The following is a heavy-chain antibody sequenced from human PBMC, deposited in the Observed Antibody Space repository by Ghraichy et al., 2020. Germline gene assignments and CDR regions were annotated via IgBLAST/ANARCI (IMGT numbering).Heavy chain of an antibody. CDR3: ARGPQIDYDFWSGYRGGYFAY. J-gene: IGHJ4*02. D-gene: IGHD3-3*01. CDR2: IYTSGST. CDR1: GGSISGYY. Sequence: SETLSLTCTVSGGSISGYYWSWIRQPAGKGLEWIGRIYTSGSTNYNPSLKSRVTMSVDTSKNQFSLKLSSVTAADTAVYYCARGPQIDYDFWSGYRGGYFAYWGQGTLVTVSS. V-gene: IGHV4-4*07.